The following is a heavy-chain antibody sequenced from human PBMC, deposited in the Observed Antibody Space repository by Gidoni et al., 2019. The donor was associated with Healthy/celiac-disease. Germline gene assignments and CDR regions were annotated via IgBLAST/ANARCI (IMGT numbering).Heavy chain of an antibody. CDR3: ANLPVPWIQLQYDAFDI. V-gene: IGHV3-30-3*01. CDR2: ISYDGSNK. CDR1: GFTFSSYA. D-gene: IGHD5-18*01. Sequence: QVQLVESGGGVVQPGRSLRLSCAASGFTFSSYAMHWVRQAPGKGLEWVAVISYDGSNKYYADSVKGRFTISRDNSKNTLYLRMNSLRAEDTAVYYCANLPVPWIQLQYDAFDIWGQGTMVTVSS. J-gene: IGHJ3*02.